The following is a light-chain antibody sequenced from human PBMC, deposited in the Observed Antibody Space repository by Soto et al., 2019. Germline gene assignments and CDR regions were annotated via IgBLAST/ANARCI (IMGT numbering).Light chain of an antibody. CDR2: DVS. Sequence: SVLTQPTSVSGSPGQSITISCTGTSSDVGGYNYVSWYQHHPGKAPKLMICDVSDRPSGVSNRFSGSKSGNTASLTISGLQAEDEADYYCSSYTSSSTPWVFGTETKVTVL. CDR1: SSDVGGYNY. V-gene: IGLV2-14*03. CDR3: SSYTSSSTPWV. J-gene: IGLJ1*01.